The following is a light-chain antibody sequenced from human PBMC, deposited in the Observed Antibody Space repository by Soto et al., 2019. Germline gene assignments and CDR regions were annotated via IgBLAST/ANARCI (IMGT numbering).Light chain of an antibody. V-gene: IGKV3-11*01. CDR1: QSVSNY. Sequence: EIVLTQSPATLSLSPGERATLSCRASQSVSNYLSWYQQKPGQAPRLLIYDASNRATGIPARCSGSGSGTVFTLTISRLEPEDFAVYYCQQRSSWPTITFGQGTRLEI. CDR3: QQRSSWPTIT. J-gene: IGKJ5*01. CDR2: DAS.